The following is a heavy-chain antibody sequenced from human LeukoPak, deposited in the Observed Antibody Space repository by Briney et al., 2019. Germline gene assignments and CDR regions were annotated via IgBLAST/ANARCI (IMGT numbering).Heavy chain of an antibody. V-gene: IGHV1-8*01. Sequence: ATVKVSCKASGYTFTSYDINWVRQATGQGLKWMGWMNPNSGNTGYAQKFQGRVTMTRNTSISTAYMELSSLRSEDTAVYYCASGSSWGSHLDYWGQGTLVTVSS. J-gene: IGHJ4*02. CDR1: GYTFTSYD. CDR2: MNPNSGNT. CDR3: ASGSSWGSHLDY. D-gene: IGHD6-13*01.